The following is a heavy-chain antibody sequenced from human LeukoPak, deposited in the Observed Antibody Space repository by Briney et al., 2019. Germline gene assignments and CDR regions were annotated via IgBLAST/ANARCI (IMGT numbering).Heavy chain of an antibody. V-gene: IGHV4-39*07. J-gene: IGHJ4*02. CDR1: GGSISSSSYY. CDR3: AREIHPSFDY. Sequence: SETLSLTCTVSGGSISSSSYYWGWIRQPPGKGLEWTGSIYYSGSTYYNPSLKSRVTISVDTSKNQFSLKLSSVTAADTAVYYCAREIHPSFDYWGQGTLVTVSS. CDR2: IYYSGST.